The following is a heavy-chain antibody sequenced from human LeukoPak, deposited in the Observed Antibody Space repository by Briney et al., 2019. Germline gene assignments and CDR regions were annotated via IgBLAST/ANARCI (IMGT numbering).Heavy chain of an antibody. CDR2: IYANGNT. Sequence: GGSLRLSCAVSGVTVSGTYITWVRQAPGKGLEWVSVIYANGNTYYADSMQGRLTISRDMSKNTVFLQMNRLRVEDTAIYYCARVGEGELGNYFDPWGQGTLVTVSS. CDR3: ARVGEGELGNYFDP. CDR1: GVTVSGTY. V-gene: IGHV3-53*01. D-gene: IGHD3-10*01. J-gene: IGHJ5*02.